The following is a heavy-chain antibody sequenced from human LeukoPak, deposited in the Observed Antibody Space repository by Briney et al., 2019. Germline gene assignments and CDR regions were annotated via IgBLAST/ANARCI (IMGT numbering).Heavy chain of an antibody. CDR1: GGSISSYY. J-gene: IGHJ4*02. D-gene: IGHD4-17*01. CDR3: ARGGDDYGDLWY. V-gene: IGHV4-59*01. CDR2: IYYSGST. Sequence: KASETLSLTCTVSGGSISSYYWSWIRQPPGKGLEWIGYIYYSGSTNYNPSLKSRVTISVDTSKNQFSLKLSSVTAADTALYYCARGGDDYGDLWYWGQGTLVTVSS.